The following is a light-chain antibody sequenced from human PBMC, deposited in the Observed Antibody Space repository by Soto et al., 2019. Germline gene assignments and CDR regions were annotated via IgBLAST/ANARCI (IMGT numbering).Light chain of an antibody. V-gene: IGLV1-40*01. CDR2: GNS. CDR3: QSYDSSLSVV. Sequence: QAVVTQPPSVSGAPGQTVTISCTGSSSNIGAGYDVHWYQQLPGTAPKLLLYGNSNRPSGVPDRFSGSKSGTLASLAITGLQAEDEADYYCQSYDSSLSVVFGGGTKLTVL. J-gene: IGLJ2*01. CDR1: SSNIGAGYD.